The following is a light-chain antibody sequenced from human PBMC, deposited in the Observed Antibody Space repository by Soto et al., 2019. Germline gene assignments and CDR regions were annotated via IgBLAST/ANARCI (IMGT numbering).Light chain of an antibody. CDR3: SSYSSTSTPWV. Sequence: QSALTQPASVSGSPGQSITIFCTGTSSDVGAYKFVSWYRHHPGRAPQVMIYEVTNRPSGVSSRFSGSKSGNTASLNISGLQPEDEGDYYCSSYSSTSTPWVFGGGTQLTVL. J-gene: IGLJ3*02. V-gene: IGLV2-14*01. CDR2: EVT. CDR1: SSDVGAYKF.